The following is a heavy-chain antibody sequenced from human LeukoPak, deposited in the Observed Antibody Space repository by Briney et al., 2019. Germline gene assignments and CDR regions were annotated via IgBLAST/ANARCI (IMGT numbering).Heavy chain of an antibody. D-gene: IGHD6-13*01. J-gene: IGHJ5*01. CDR2: ISSSSTM. V-gene: IGHV3-48*01. CDR1: GFIFSSYS. CDR3: AREPTYSSSWYTSCDS. Sequence: GGSLRLSCAASGFIFSSYSMNWVRQAPGKGLEWVSYISSSSTMYYADSVKGRFSISRDNAKNSLYLQMNSLRAEDTAVYYCAREPTYSSSWYTSCDSWGQGTLVTVSS.